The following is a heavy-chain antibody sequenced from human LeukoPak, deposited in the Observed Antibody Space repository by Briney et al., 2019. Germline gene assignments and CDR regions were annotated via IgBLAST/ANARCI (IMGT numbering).Heavy chain of an antibody. V-gene: IGHV4-34*01. CDR3: ARVVGYCSGGSCYPSDY. J-gene: IGHJ4*02. Sequence: PSETLSLTCAVYGGSFSGYYWSWIRQPPGKGLEWIGEINHSGSTNFNPSLKSRVTISVDTSKNQFSRKLSSGTAADTAGYYCARVVGYCSGGSCYPSDYGGQGTLVTVSS. D-gene: IGHD2-15*01. CDR1: GGSFSGYY. CDR2: INHSGST.